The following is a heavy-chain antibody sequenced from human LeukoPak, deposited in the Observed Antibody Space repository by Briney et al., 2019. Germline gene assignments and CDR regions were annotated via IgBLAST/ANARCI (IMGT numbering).Heavy chain of an antibody. D-gene: IGHD3-10*01. J-gene: IGHJ3*02. V-gene: IGHV4-59*08. CDR2: IYYSGST. CDR1: GGSISSYY. Sequence: SETLSLTCTVSGGSISSYYWSWIRQPPGKGLEWIGYIYYSGSTNYNPSLKSRVTISVDTSKNQFSLKLSSVTAADTAVYYCARHQGYYYGSGVHDAFDIWGQGTMVTVSS. CDR3: ARHQGYYYGSGVHDAFDI.